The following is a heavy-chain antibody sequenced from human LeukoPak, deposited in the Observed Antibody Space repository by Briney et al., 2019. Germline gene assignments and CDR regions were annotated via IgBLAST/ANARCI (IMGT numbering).Heavy chain of an antibody. V-gene: IGHV3-23*01. D-gene: IGHD6-19*01. Sequence: PGGSLRLSCAASGFTFSTYTMSWVRQAPGQGLEWVSAISSSGDSTYYADSVKGRFTISRDSSKHMVYLQMNSLRAEDTAVYYCVKGKYSSGWYPIVDSWGQGTLVTVSS. CDR2: ISSSGDST. J-gene: IGHJ4*02. CDR3: VKGKYSSGWYPIVDS. CDR1: GFTFSTYT.